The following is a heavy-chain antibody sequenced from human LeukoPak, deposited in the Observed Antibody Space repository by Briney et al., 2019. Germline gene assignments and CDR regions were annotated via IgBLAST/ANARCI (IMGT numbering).Heavy chain of an antibody. J-gene: IGHJ5*02. CDR3: ASGYGDYPNWFDP. CDR1: GFTFSSYW. D-gene: IGHD5-12*01. CDR2: IKRDGSAK. Sequence: GRSLRLSCAASGFTFSSYWMNWVRQAPGKGLEWVANIKRDGSAKYYVDSVKGRFIISRDNAKNSLYLQMNSLRAEDTAVYYCASGYGDYPNWFDPWGPGTLVTVSP. V-gene: IGHV3-7*02.